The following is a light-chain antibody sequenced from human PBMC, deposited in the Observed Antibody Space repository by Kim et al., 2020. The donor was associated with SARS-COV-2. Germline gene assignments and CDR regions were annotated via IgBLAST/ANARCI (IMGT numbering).Light chain of an antibody. V-gene: IGLV3-27*01. CDR1: VLAKKY. CDR2: KDS. J-gene: IGLJ3*02. Sequence: YELTQPSSVSVSPGQTARITCSGDVLAKKYARWFQQKPGQAPVLVIYKDSERPSGIPERFSGSSSGTTVTLTISGAQVEDEADYYCYSAADNNSWVFGGGTQLTVL. CDR3: YSAADNNSWV.